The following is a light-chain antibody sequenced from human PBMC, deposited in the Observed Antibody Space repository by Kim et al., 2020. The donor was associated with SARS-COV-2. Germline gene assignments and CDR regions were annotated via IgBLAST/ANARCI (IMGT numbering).Light chain of an antibody. CDR2: DVS. V-gene: IGLV2-14*03. CDR3: SSYTSSSTPV. J-gene: IGLJ2*01. Sequence: QSALTQPASVSGSPGQSITISCTGTSSDVGGYNYVSWYQQHPGKAPKLMIYDVSNRTSGVSNRFSGSKSGNTASLTISGLQAEDEADYYCSSYTSSSTPVFGGGTQLTVL. CDR1: SSDVGGYNY.